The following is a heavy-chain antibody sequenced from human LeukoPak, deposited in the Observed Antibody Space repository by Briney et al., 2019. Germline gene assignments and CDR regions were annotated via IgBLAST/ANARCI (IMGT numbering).Heavy chain of an antibody. CDR3: ARYITGSQYRGVY. CDR2: ISSSSSTI. D-gene: IGHD1-26*01. Sequence: PGGSLRLSCAASGFSFITYNMIWLRQAPGKGLEWLSYISSSSSTILYADSVKGRFTISRDNAKTSVFLQMNSLRAEDTAVYYCARYITGSQYRGVYWGQGTLVTVSS. V-gene: IGHV3-48*01. J-gene: IGHJ4*02. CDR1: GFSFITYN.